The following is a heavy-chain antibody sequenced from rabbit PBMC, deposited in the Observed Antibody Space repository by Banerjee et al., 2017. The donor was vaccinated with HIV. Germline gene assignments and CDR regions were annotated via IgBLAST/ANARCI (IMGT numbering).Heavy chain of an antibody. CDR2: IYAGSSVVI. Sequence: QSLEESGGDLVKPGASLTLTCTASGFSFSSNDFMCWVRQAPGKGLEWIACIYAGSSVVIDYASWAKGRFTISKTSSTTVTLQMTSLTAADTATYFCARSYYASGWDLWGPGTLVTVS. J-gene: IGHJ4*01. CDR1: GFSFSSNDF. D-gene: IGHD4-1*01. CDR3: ARSYYASGWDL. V-gene: IGHV1S40*01.